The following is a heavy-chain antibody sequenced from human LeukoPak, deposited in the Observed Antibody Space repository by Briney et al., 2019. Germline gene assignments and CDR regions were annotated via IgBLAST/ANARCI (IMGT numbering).Heavy chain of an antibody. V-gene: IGHV3-30*02. CDR1: GFIFSRYG. D-gene: IGHD2-2*01. Sequence: GGSLRLSCAASGFIFSRYGMHWVRQAPGKGLEWVAFIRHDGSNKYYADSVKGRFTFSRENSKNTLYLQMNSLRADDTAVYYCAKDRSPIVVVPAAFDYWGQGTLVTVSS. CDR3: AKDRSPIVVVPAAFDY. CDR2: IRHDGSNK. J-gene: IGHJ4*02.